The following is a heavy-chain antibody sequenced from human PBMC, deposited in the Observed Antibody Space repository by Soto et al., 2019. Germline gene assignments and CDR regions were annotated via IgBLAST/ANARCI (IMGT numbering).Heavy chain of an antibody. CDR2: ISYDGSNK. D-gene: IGHD4-4*01. CDR3: AKDSTLYYYYGMDV. J-gene: IGHJ6*02. Sequence: LRLSCAASGFTFSSYGMHWVRQAPGKGLEWVAVISYDGSNKYYADSVKGRFTISRDNSKNTLYLQMNSLRAEDTAVYYCAKDSTLYYYYGMDVWGQGTTVTVSS. CDR1: GFTFSSYG. V-gene: IGHV3-30*18.